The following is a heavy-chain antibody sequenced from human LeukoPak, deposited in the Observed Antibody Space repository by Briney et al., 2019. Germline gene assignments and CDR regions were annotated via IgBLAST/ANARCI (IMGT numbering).Heavy chain of an antibody. CDR2: ISGHGGNT. CDR1: RFTFGSYG. CDR3: AKGPKLGDGFHCDY. V-gene: IGHV3-23*01. D-gene: IGHD5-24*01. Sequence: PGGSLRLSCAASRFTFGSYGMTWVRQAPGKGLEWVSSISGHGGNTYYADSVKGRFTISRDNSKNTLYLQMNSLRGEDTAVYYRAKGPKLGDGFHCDYWGQGTLATVSS. J-gene: IGHJ4*02.